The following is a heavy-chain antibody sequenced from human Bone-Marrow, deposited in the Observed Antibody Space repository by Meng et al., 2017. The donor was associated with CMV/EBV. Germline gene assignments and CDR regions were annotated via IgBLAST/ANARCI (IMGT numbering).Heavy chain of an antibody. Sequence: GESLKISCAASGFTFSGSAMHWVRQASGKGLEWVGRIRSKANSYATAYAASVKGRFTISRDDSKNTAYLQMNSLKTEDTAVYYCTRQINGDCWSGPATAPDYWGQGTLVTVSS. D-gene: IGHD3-3*01. J-gene: IGHJ4*02. V-gene: IGHV3-73*01. CDR1: GFTFSGSA. CDR3: TRQINGDCWSGPATAPDY. CDR2: IRSKANSYAT.